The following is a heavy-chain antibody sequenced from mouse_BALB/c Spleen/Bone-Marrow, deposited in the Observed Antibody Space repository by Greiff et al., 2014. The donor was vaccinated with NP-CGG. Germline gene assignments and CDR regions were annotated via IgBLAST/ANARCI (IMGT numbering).Heavy chain of an antibody. CDR2: ISNLAYSI. Sequence: EVKVEESGGALVQPGGSRKLSCAASGFTFSDYGMAWVRQAPGKGPEWVAFISNLAYSIYYTDTVTGRFTISRENAKNTLYLEMSSLRFEDTAMYYCARETTRGAMDYWGQGTSVTVSS. CDR3: ARETTRGAMDY. CDR1: GFTFSDYG. D-gene: IGHD2-1*01. J-gene: IGHJ4*01. V-gene: IGHV5-15*02.